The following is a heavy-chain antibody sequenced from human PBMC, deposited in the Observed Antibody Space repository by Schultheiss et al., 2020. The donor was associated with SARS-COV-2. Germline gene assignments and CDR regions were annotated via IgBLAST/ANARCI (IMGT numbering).Heavy chain of an antibody. V-gene: IGHV3-48*02. J-gene: IGHJ6*02. Sequence: GESLKISCAASGFTFSSYSMNWVRQAPGKGLEWVTLISSSSSSKYYADSVKGRFTISRDNAKNSLYLQMNSLRDEDTAVYYCARDGSLMDVWGQGTTVTVSS. CDR2: ISSSSSSK. CDR1: GFTFSSYS. CDR3: ARDGSLMDV.